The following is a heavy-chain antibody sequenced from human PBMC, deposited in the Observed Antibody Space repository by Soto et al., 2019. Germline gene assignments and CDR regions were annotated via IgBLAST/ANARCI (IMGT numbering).Heavy chain of an antibody. Sequence: PSETLSLTCAVYGGSFSGYYWSWIRQPPGKGLEWIGEINHSGSTNYNPSLKSRVTISVDTSKNQFSLKLSSVTAADTAVYYCARLRPLITMVRGVIPGNYFDYWGQGTLVTVSS. CDR1: GGSFSGYY. J-gene: IGHJ4*02. CDR3: ARLRPLITMVRGVIPGNYFDY. D-gene: IGHD3-10*01. V-gene: IGHV4-34*01. CDR2: INHSGST.